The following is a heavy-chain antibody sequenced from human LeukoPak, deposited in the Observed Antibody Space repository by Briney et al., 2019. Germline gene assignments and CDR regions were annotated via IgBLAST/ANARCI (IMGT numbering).Heavy chain of an antibody. CDR1: EYTFSVYH. CDR2: INPDSGDT. CDR3: AIMGDTFDI. V-gene: IGHV1-2*02. D-gene: IGHD2-8*01. Sequence: GASVKVSCKASEYTFSVYHIHWVRQAPGQGLEWMAWINPDSGDTNYAQNLQGRVTMTRDTSINTAYLDLSRLRSDDTAVYYCAIMGDTFDIWGQGTKVTVSS. J-gene: IGHJ3*02.